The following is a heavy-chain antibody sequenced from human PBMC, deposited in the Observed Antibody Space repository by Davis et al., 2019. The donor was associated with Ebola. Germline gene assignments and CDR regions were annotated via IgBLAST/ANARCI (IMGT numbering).Heavy chain of an antibody. CDR1: GFTFSSYA. D-gene: IGHD1-14*01. CDR2: IKHDGSEK. CDR3: AQLKTGY. J-gene: IGHJ4*02. Sequence: PGGSLRPSCAASGFTFSSYAMSWVRQAPGKGLEWVANIKHDGSEKFYVDSLKGRFTISRDNAKNSLYLQMNSLRAEDTAVYYCAQLKTGYWGQGTLVTVSS. V-gene: IGHV3-7*01.